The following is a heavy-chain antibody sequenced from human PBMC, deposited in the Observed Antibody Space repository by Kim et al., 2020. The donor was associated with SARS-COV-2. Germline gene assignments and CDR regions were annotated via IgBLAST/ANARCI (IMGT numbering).Heavy chain of an antibody. J-gene: IGHJ4*02. CDR3: AKGDSSGWDYFDY. D-gene: IGHD6-19*01. V-gene: IGHV3-23*01. Sequence: YADSVKGRFTISRDNSKNTLYLQMNSLRAEDTAVYYCAKGDSSGWDYFDYWGQGTLVTVSS.